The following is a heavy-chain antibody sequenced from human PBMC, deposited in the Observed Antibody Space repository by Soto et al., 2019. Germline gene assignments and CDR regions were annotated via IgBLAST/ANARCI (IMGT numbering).Heavy chain of an antibody. D-gene: IGHD4-17*01. Sequence: QVQLQESGPGLVKPSETLSLTCTVSGGSISSYYWSWIRQPPGKGLEWIGYIYYSGSTNYNPSLTSRVTISVDTSKNQFSLKLSSVTAADTAVYYCATLSRHTVTIDYWGQGTLVTVSS. CDR1: GGSISSYY. CDR2: IYYSGST. CDR3: ATLSRHTVTIDY. J-gene: IGHJ4*02. V-gene: IGHV4-59*01.